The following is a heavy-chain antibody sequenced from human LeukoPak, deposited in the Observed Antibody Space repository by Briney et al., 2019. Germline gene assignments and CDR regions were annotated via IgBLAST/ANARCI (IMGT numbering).Heavy chain of an antibody. CDR1: GFTFDNYR. CDR3: ARDPYDFVWGSYRAYLGGFDY. D-gene: IGHD3-16*02. V-gene: IGHV3-23*01. Sequence: QAGGSLRLSCAASGFTFDNYRMSWVRQAPGKGLEWVSTVNADGGNTYYADSVKGRFTISRDNSKSTLILQMNSLRAEDTSVYYCARDPYDFVWGSYRAYLGGFDYWGQGTLVTVSS. CDR2: VNADGGNT. J-gene: IGHJ4*02.